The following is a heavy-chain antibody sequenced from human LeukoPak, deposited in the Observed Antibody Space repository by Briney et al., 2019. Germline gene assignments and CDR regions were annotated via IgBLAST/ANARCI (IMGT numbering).Heavy chain of an antibody. J-gene: IGHJ4*02. D-gene: IGHD3-9*01. CDR3: ARDPNKAYYDILTGSLDY. V-gene: IGHV4-39*07. CDR2: IYYSGST. Sequence: GSLRLSCAASGFTFSSYSMNWVRQAPGKGLEWIGSIYYSGSTYYNPSLKSRVTISVDTSKNQFSLKLSSVTAADTAVYYCARDPNKAYYDILTGSLDYWGQGTLVTVSS. CDR1: GFTFSSYS.